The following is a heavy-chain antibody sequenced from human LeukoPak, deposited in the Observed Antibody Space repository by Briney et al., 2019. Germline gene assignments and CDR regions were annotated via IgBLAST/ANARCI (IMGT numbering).Heavy chain of an antibody. V-gene: IGHV1-46*01. CDR1: GYTFTSYY. J-gene: IGHJ4*02. CDR2: ITPSGGST. CDR3: AREPPNEGYFGY. Sequence: ASVKVSCKASGYTFTSYYMHWVRQAPGQGLEWMGIITPSGGSTSYAQELQGRVTMTRDTSTSTVYMELSGLRSEDTAVYYCAREPPNEGYFGYWGQGTLVTVSS.